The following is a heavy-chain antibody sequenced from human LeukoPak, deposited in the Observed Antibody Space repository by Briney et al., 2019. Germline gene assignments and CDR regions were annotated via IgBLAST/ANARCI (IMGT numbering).Heavy chain of an antibody. V-gene: IGHV4-61*01. CDR1: GGSVSSGSYY. J-gene: IGHJ4*02. Sequence: SETLSLTCTVSGGSVSSGSYYWSWIRQPPGKGLEWIGYIYYSGSTNYNPSLKSRVTISVDTSKNQFSLKLSSVTAADTAVYYCARLSKGANVVVDYWGQGTLVTVSS. D-gene: IGHD2-15*01. CDR2: IYYSGST. CDR3: ARLSKGANVVVDY.